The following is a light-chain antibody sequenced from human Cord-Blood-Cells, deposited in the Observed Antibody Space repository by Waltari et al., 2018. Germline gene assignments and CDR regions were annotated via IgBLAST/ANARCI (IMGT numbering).Light chain of an antibody. CDR2: GKN. Sequence: SSELTQDPAVSVALGQTVRITCQGDSLRSSYASWYQQKPGQAPVLVIYGKNNRPSGIPDRFSGARSGNTASLTITGAQAEDEADYSCNSRDSSGNHVLFGGGTKLTVL. CDR1: SLRSSY. CDR3: NSRDSSGNHVL. J-gene: IGLJ2*01. V-gene: IGLV3-19*01.